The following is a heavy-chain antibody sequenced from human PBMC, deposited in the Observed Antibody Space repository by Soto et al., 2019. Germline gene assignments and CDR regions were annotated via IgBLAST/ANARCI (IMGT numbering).Heavy chain of an antibody. CDR3: ARDAHSSGHFDP. CDR1: DDSIGRNG. Sequence: SETPYLTCTVPDDSIGRNGMTWSRHLPEKELEWIGYIYYSGSTNYNPSLKSRVTISVDTSKNQFSLKLSSVTAADTAVYYCARDAHSSGHFDPWDQGTLVTVS. J-gene: IGHJ5*02. CDR2: IYYSGST. D-gene: IGHD6-19*01. V-gene: IGHV4-59*13.